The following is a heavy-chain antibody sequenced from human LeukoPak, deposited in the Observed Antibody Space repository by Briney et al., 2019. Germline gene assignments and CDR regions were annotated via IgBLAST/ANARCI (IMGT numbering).Heavy chain of an antibody. CDR2: IIPIFGTA. V-gene: IGHV1-69*05. Sequence: SVKVSCKASGGTCSSYAISWVRQAPGQGLEWMGRIIPIFGTANYAQKFQGRVTITTDESTSTAYMELSSLRSEDTAVYYCARGDYYYMDVWGKGTTVTVSS. CDR3: ARGDYYYMDV. CDR1: GGTCSSYA. J-gene: IGHJ6*03.